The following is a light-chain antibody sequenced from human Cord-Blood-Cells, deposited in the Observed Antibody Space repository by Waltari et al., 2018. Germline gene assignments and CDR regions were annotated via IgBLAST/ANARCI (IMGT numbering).Light chain of an antibody. Sequence: QSALTQPASVSGSPGQSITISCTGTSSAVGGYNYVSWYQQHPGKAPKPMIYDFSKLPSGVSTRFCGSKSGTTASLTISGLQAEDEADYYCSSYTSSSTWVFGGGTKLTVL. J-gene: IGLJ3*02. CDR3: SSYTSSSTWV. V-gene: IGLV2-14*01. CDR1: SSAVGGYNY. CDR2: DFS.